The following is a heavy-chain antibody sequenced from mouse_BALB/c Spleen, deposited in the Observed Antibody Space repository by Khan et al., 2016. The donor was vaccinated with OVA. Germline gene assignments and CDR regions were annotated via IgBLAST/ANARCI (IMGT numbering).Heavy chain of an antibody. CDR1: GLNIKDTY. V-gene: IGHV14-3*02. J-gene: IGHJ2*01. CDR3: ARMARK. Sequence: LVESGATVKLSCTASGLNIKDTYMHWLNQWIQQGLEWIGRVLAPNGNIKYDPKFQGKATITADTSSNTAYLQLSSLTSEDTAVYYCARMARKWGQGTTLTVSS. CDR2: VLAPNGNI.